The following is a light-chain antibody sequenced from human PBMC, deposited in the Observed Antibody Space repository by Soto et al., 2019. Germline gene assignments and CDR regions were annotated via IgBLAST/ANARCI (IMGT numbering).Light chain of an antibody. CDR3: SSYTSSSTPYV. J-gene: IGLJ1*01. V-gene: IGLV2-14*01. CDR1: SNDVGGYNY. CDR2: DVS. Sequence: QSVLTQPASVSGSPGQSITIPCTGTSNDVGGYNYVSWYQQHPGKAPKLMIYDVSNRPSGVSTRFSGSKSGNTASLTISGLQAEDEADYYCSSYTSSSTPYVFGTGTKVTVL.